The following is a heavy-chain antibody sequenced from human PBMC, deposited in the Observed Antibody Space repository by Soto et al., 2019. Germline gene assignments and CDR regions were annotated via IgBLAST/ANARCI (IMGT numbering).Heavy chain of an antibody. CDR3: ARDQHSSGYRYYYYHGMDV. J-gene: IGHJ6*02. CDR1: GGTFSSYA. Sequence: SVKVSCKASGGTFSSYAISWVRQAPGQGLEWMGGIIPIFGTANYAQKFQGRVTITADESTSTAYMELSSLRSEDTAVYYCARDQHSSGYRYYYYHGMDVWGQGTTVTVS. D-gene: IGHD3-22*01. V-gene: IGHV1-69*13. CDR2: IIPIFGTA.